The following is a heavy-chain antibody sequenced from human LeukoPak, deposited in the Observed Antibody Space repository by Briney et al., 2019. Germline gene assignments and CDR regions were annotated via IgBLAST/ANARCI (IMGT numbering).Heavy chain of an antibody. CDR1: GYMFTGYH. D-gene: IGHD3-16*01. CDR2: ISLNSGGT. J-gene: IGHJ4*02. V-gene: IGHV1-2*02. Sequence: ASVKVSCKASGYMFTGYHMHWVRQAPGQGLEWMGWISLNSGGTSHAQTFEGRVTMTRDTSISTAYMELSRLRSADTAVYYCAKEGGGLDYWGQGTLVTVSS. CDR3: AKEGGGLDY.